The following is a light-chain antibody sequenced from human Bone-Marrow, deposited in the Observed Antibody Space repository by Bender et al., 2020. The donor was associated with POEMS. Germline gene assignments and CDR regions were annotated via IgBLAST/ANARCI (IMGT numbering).Light chain of an antibody. CDR1: SSNIRINY. Sequence: QSLLTQPPSVSATPGQTVTISCSGNSSNIRINYVAWYQQVPGAAPRLLIYTYDQRPSGVPDRFSGSRSSTSASLAISGLQSEDEADYYCSTWDDRLNAWLFGGGTKLTVL. CDR3: STWDDRLNAWL. J-gene: IGLJ3*02. CDR2: TYD. V-gene: IGLV1-44*01.